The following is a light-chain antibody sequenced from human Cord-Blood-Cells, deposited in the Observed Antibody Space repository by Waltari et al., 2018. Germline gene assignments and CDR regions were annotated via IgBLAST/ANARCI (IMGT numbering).Light chain of an antibody. V-gene: IGKV3-11*01. CDR1: QSVSSY. CDR3: QQRSNWPLT. CDR2: DAS. J-gene: IGKJ3*01. Sequence: EIVFTQSPATLSLSPGESATLSCRASQSVSSYLAWYQQKPGQAPRLLIYDASNRATGIPARFSGSGSGTDFTLTISSLEPEDFAVYYCQQRSNWPLTFGPGTKVDIK.